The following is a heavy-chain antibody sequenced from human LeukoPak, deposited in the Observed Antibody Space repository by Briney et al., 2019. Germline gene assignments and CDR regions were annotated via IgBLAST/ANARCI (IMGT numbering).Heavy chain of an antibody. V-gene: IGHV4-59*08. D-gene: IGHD2-2*01. CDR3: ARVKNILGSCSSTSCQNHYYYYMDV. CDR1: GGSISSSY. CDR2: IYNSART. Sequence: SETLSLTCTASGGSISSSYGSWIRQPPGEGLEWIGRIYNSARTTINPSRESRVAISVDTSKNQFSLKLTFVTAADTAVYYCARVKNILGSCSSTSCQNHYYYYMDVWGKGTTVTISS. J-gene: IGHJ6*03.